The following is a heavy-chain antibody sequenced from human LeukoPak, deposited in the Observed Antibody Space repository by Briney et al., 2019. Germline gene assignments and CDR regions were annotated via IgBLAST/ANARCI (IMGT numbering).Heavy chain of an antibody. CDR2: ITGHGDTT. CDR3: ARLGNDRYNWNDPGWFDP. V-gene: IGHV3-23*01. J-gene: IGHJ5*02. D-gene: IGHD1-1*01. Sequence: GGSLRLSCAASGFTFSNYGMNWVRQAPGKGLEWVSGITGHGDTTYYADSVKGRFTISRDNSRNTVYLQMNSLRAEDTAVYYCARLGNDRYNWNDPGWFDPWGQGTLVTVSS. CDR1: GFTFSNYG.